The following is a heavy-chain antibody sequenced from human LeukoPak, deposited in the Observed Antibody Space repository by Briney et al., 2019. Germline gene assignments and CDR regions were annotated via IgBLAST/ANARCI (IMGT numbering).Heavy chain of an antibody. CDR2: IYWNDDK. CDR1: GFSLSTSGVG. Sequence: SGPTLVNPTQTFTLTCTFSGFSLSTSGVGVGWIRQPPGKALEWLALIYWNDDKRYSPSLKSRLTITKDTSKSQVVLTMTNMDPVDTATYYCAHIPMRGLTDLFDYWGQGTLVTVSS. V-gene: IGHV2-5*01. CDR3: AHIPMRGLTDLFDY. D-gene: IGHD3-10*01. J-gene: IGHJ4*02.